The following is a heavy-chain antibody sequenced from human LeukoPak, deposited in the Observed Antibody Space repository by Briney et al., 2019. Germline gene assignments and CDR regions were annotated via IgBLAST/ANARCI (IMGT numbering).Heavy chain of an antibody. CDR2: IISNGGST. V-gene: IGHV3-64D*06. CDR3: VKVLTGYYYYFDS. CDR1: GFTFSSYG. Sequence: PGGSLRLSCAASGFTFSSYGMHWVRQAPGKGLEYVSGIISNGGSTYYADSVKGRFTTSRDNSKNTLYLQMSSLRAEDTAVYYCVKVLTGYYYYFDSWGQGTLVTVSS. D-gene: IGHD3-9*01. J-gene: IGHJ4*02.